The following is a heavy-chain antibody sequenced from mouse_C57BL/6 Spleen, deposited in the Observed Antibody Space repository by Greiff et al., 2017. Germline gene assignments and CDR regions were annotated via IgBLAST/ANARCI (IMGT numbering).Heavy chain of an antibody. Sequence: VQLQQSGAELVKPGASVKISCKASGYAFSSYWMNWVKQRPGKGLEWIGQIYPGDGDTNYNGKFKGKATLTADKSSSTAYMQLSSLTSEDSAVYCCARSGDRYWYFDVWGTGTTVTVSS. V-gene: IGHV1-80*01. CDR2: IYPGDGDT. CDR1: GYAFSSYW. J-gene: IGHJ1*03. D-gene: IGHD3-3*01. CDR3: ARSGDRYWYFDV.